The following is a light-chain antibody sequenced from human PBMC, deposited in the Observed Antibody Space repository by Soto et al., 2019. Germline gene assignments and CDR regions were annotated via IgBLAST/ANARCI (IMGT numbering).Light chain of an antibody. CDR1: SSDVGNYNL. J-gene: IGLJ2*01. CDR3: CSFALRSTLI. CDR2: EGG. V-gene: IGLV2-23*01. Sequence: QSVLTQPASVSGSPGQSITISCTGTSSDVGNYNLVSWYQQYPGKAPKLMIYEGGKRPSGVSNRFSGSKSGNTASLTISELQAEDEADYYCCSFALRSTLIFGGGTKLTVL.